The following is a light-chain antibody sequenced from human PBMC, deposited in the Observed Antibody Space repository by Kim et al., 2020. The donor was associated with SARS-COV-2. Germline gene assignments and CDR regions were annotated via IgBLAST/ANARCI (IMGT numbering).Light chain of an antibody. J-gene: IGKJ2*01. CDR3: QQYGGSPPYT. Sequence: PGERATLSCRASQSVSSSYLAWYQRKPGQAPRLLIYDVSSRATGIPDRFSGSGSGTDFTLTISRLEPEDFAVYYCQQYGGSPPYTFGQGTKL. CDR1: QSVSSSY. V-gene: IGKV3-20*01. CDR2: DVS.